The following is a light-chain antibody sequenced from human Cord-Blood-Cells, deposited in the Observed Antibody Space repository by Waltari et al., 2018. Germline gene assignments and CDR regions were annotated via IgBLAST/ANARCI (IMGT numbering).Light chain of an antibody. J-gene: IGKJ4*01. CDR2: DAS. CDR1: QSVSSY. Sequence: EIVLTQSPATLSLSPGERATLSCRASQSVSSYLAWYQQKPGQAPRLLIYDASNRATGIPARFSGSGSGTDCTLTISSLEPEDVAVYYCQQRSNWPELTFGGGTKVEIK. CDR3: QQRSNWPELT. V-gene: IGKV3-11*01.